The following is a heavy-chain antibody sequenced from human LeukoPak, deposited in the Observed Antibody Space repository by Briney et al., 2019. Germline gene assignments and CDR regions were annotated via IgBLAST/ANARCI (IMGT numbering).Heavy chain of an antibody. V-gene: IGHV3-30*03. CDR2: ISYDGSNK. CDR1: GFTFSSYG. Sequence: QPGGSLRLSCAASGFTFSSYGMHWVRQAPGKGLEWVAVISYDGSNKYYADSVKGRFTISRDNSKDTLYLQMNSLRAEDTAVYYCARDLFIRLAAADPDRVDPWGQGTLVTVSS. CDR3: ARDLFIRLAAADPDRVDP. J-gene: IGHJ5*02. D-gene: IGHD6-13*01.